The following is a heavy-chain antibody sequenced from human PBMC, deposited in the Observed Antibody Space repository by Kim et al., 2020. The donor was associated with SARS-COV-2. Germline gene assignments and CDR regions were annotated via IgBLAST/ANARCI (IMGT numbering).Heavy chain of an antibody. Sequence: GGSLRLSCAASGFTFSSYSMNWVRQAPGKGLEWVSYISSSSYTIYYADSVKGRFTVSRDNAKNSLYLQMNSLRDEDTAVYYCARDKVECSGGSCYYYYGMDVWGQGTAVTVSS. CDR3: ARDKVECSGGSCYYYYGMDV. CDR2: ISSSSYTI. V-gene: IGHV3-48*02. D-gene: IGHD2-15*01. J-gene: IGHJ6*02. CDR1: GFTFSSYS.